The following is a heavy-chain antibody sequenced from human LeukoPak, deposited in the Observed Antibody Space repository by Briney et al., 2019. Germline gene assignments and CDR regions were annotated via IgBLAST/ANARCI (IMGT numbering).Heavy chain of an antibody. CDR3: ANGQGVCRAFDY. CDR2: ISGSGGST. J-gene: IGHJ4*02. Sequence: GGSLRLSCAASGFTFSSYAMSWVRQAPGKGLEWVSAISGSGGSTYYADSVKGRFTISRDNSKNTLYLQMNSLRAEDTAVYYCANGQGVCRAFDYWGQGTLVTVSS. V-gene: IGHV3-23*01. CDR1: GFTFSSYA. D-gene: IGHD3-10*01.